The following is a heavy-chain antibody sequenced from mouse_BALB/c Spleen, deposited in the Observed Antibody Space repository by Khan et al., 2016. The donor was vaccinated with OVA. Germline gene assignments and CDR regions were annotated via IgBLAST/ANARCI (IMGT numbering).Heavy chain of an antibody. D-gene: IGHD1-1*01. CDR3: ARSGTISTVVVTDFDF. CDR1: GYSITSDYA. J-gene: IGHJ2*01. Sequence: EVQLQESGPGLVKPSQSLFITCTVTGYSITSDYAWNWIRQFPGNKLEWMGYIKYSGTTSYNPSLKSRISITRDTSKNQFFLQLNSVTTEDTATYYWARSGTISTVVVTDFDFWGQGTTLTVSS. V-gene: IGHV3-2*02. CDR2: IKYSGTT.